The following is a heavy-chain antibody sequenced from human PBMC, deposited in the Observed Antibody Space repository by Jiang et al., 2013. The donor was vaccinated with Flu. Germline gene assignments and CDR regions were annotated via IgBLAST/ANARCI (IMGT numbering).Heavy chain of an antibody. V-gene: IGHV4-39*01. Sequence: ETLSLTCTVSGGSISSSSYYWGWIRQPPREGAWSGLGVSIIVGGTYYNPSLKSRVTISVDTSKNQFSLKLSSVTAADTAVYYCARQIPRAVTPEGNYFDYWGQGTLVTVSS. D-gene: IGHD4-17*01. CDR2: SIIVGGT. CDR3: ARQIPRAVTPEGNYFDY. CDR1: GGSISSSSYY. J-gene: IGHJ4*02.